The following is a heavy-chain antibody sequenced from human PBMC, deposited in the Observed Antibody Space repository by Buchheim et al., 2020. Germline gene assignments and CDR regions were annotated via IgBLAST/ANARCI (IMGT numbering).Heavy chain of an antibody. J-gene: IGHJ4*02. CDR3: ARDHGVTMIVVPSYYFDY. D-gene: IGHD3-22*01. Sequence: QVQLVQSGAEVKKPGASVKVSCKASGYTFTSYYMHWVRQAPGQGLEWMGIINPSGGRTSYAQKFQGRVTMTRDTSTSTVYMELSSLRSEDTAVYYCARDHGVTMIVVPSYYFDYWGQGTL. CDR1: GYTFTSYY. V-gene: IGHV1-46*01. CDR2: INPSGGRT.